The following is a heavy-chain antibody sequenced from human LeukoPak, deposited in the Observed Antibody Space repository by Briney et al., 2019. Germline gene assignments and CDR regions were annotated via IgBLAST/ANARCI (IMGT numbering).Heavy chain of an antibody. Sequence: ASVKVSCKASGYIFSSYDINWVRQATGQGLEWMGWMNSNSVNTGYAQKFQGRVTMTRNTSISTAYMELSSLRSEDTAVYYCARGLPAAAGTSDAFDIWGQGTLVTVSS. CDR3: ARGLPAAAGTSDAFDI. V-gene: IGHV1-8*01. CDR2: MNSNSVNT. J-gene: IGHJ3*02. D-gene: IGHD6-13*01. CDR1: GYIFSSYD.